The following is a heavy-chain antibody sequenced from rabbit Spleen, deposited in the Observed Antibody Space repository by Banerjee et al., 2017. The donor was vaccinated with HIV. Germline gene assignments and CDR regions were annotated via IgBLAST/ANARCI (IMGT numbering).Heavy chain of an antibody. J-gene: IGHJ3*01. V-gene: IGHV1S45*01. CDR2: AYAGSSDST. D-gene: IGHD2-1*01. Sequence: EQLEESGGDLVKPEGSLTLTCTASGFSFSSSYWICWVRQAPGKGLEWVACAYAGSSDSTYSATWAKGRFTYSKTSSTTVPLQMTRLTAADTATYFCARGSAAMTMVITGYYLSLWGQGTLVTVS. CDR1: GFSFSSSYW. CDR3: ARGSAAMTMVITGYYLSL.